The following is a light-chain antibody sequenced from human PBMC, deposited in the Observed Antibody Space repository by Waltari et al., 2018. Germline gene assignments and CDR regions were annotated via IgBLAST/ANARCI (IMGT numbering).Light chain of an antibody. CDR3: QQYGSSPFT. CDR2: GAS. CDR1: QSVSSSY. J-gene: IGKJ3*01. V-gene: IGKV3-20*01. Sequence: EIVLTPSPGTLSLSPGESATLSCRASQSVSSSYLAWYQQKPGQAPRLLIYGASSRATGIPNRFSGSGSGTDFTLTISRLEPEDFAVYYSQQYGSSPFTFGPGTKVEIK.